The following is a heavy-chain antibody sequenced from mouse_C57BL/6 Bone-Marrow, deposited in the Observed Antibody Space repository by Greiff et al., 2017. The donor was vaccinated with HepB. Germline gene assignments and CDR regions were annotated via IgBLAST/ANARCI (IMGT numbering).Heavy chain of an antibody. V-gene: IGHV1-52*01. CDR1: GYTFTSYW. Sequence: VKLQQPGAELVRPGSSVKLSCKASGYTFTSYWMHWVKQRPIQGLDWIGNIDPSDSETHYNQKFKDKATLTVDKSSSTAYMQLSSLTSEDSAVYYCARGKVSTVVEMDYWGQGTSVTVSS. CDR2: IDPSDSET. CDR3: ARGKVSTVVEMDY. J-gene: IGHJ4*01. D-gene: IGHD1-1*01.